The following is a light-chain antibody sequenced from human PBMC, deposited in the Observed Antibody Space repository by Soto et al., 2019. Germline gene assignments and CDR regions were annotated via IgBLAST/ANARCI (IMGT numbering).Light chain of an antibody. CDR3: SSYAGSNNFGVV. CDR2: EVN. CDR1: SSDVGGYNY. Sequence: QSALTQPPSASGSPGQSVTISCTVTSSDVGGYNYVSWYQQHPVKAPKLMIYEVNKRPSGVPDRFSGSKSGNTASLTVSGLQAEDEADYYCSSYAGSNNFGVVFGGGTKLTVL. V-gene: IGLV2-8*01. J-gene: IGLJ2*01.